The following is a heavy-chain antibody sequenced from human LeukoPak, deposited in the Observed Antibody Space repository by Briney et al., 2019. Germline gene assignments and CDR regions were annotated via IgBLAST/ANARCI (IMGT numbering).Heavy chain of an antibody. CDR3: ARVERYYDFWSGSTDY. J-gene: IGHJ4*02. D-gene: IGHD3-3*01. V-gene: IGHV1-18*01. CDR2: ISAYNGNT. CDR1: GYTFTSYG. Sequence: ASVKVSCKASGYTFTSYGISWVRQAPGQGFEWMGWISAYNGNTNYAQKLQGRVTMTTDTSTSTAYMELRSLRSDDTAVYYCARVERYYDFWSGSTDYWGQGTLVTVSS.